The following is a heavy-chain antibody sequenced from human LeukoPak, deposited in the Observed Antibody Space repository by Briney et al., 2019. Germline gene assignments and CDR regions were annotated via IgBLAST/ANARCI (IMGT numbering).Heavy chain of an antibody. D-gene: IGHD1-26*01. CDR2: IYSGGST. Sequence: GGSLRLSCAASGFTVSSNYMSWVRQAPGKGLEWVSVIYSGGSTYYADSAKGRFTISRDNSKNTLYLQMNSLRAEDTAVYYCARDLDRGYYYGMDVWGQGTTVTVSS. V-gene: IGHV3-66*01. CDR1: GFTVSSNY. J-gene: IGHJ6*02. CDR3: ARDLDRGYYYGMDV.